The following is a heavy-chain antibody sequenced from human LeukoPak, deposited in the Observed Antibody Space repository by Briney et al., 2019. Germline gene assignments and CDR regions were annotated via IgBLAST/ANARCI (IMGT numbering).Heavy chain of an antibody. CDR2: MNPNSGNT. Sequence: ASVKVSCKASGYTFTSYDINWVRQATGQGLEWMGWMNPNSGNTGYAQKFQGRVTITRNTSISTAYMELSSLRSEDTAVYYCARGTAYYYDSSGYYYFDYWGQGTLVTVSS. D-gene: IGHD3-22*01. CDR3: ARGTAYYYDSSGYYYFDY. CDR1: GYTFTSYD. J-gene: IGHJ4*02. V-gene: IGHV1-8*03.